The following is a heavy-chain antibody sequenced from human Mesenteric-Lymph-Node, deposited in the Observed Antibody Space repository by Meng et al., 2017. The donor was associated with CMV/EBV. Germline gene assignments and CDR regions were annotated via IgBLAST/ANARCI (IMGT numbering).Heavy chain of an antibody. CDR3: ARALAGPSFDH. CDR1: GFTFSSYS. CDR2: VSYDGITI. V-gene: IGHV3-30*03. J-gene: IGHJ4*02. Sequence: GESLKISCAASGFTFSSYSMNWVRQAPGKGLEWVAVVSYDGITIHYADPVSGRFTISRDNSKNTLYLQMNSLRPEDTAVYYCARALAGPSFDHWGQGALVTVSS.